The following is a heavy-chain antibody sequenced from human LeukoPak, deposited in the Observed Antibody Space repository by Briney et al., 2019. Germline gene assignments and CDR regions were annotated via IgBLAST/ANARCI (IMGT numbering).Heavy chain of an antibody. CDR3: ARFHCCAGSFYFDY. D-gene: IGHD2-15*01. Sequence: GASVKVSCTASGYTFTSYYMYWVRQAPGQGRERMGWINPNSGGTNYAQKFQGRVTMTRDTSISTAYMELSRLISDDTAVYYCARFHCCAGSFYFDYWGQGTLVTFSS. CDR2: INPNSGGT. J-gene: IGHJ4*02. CDR1: GYTFTSYY. V-gene: IGHV1-2*02.